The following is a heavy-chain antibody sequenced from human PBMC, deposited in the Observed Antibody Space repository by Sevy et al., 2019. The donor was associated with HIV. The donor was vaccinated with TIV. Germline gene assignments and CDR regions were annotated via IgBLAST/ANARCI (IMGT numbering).Heavy chain of an antibody. CDR2: IYSGGNT. Sequence: GGSLRLSCATSGFTVSSNYMTWVRQAPGKGLEWVSVIYSGGNTYYADSVRGRFTISRDNAKKSLYLQMNSLRAEDTAVYYCAGGKYWFDPWGQGTLVTVSS. V-gene: IGHV3-66*01. CDR1: GFTVSSNY. CDR3: AGGKYWFDP. J-gene: IGHJ5*02.